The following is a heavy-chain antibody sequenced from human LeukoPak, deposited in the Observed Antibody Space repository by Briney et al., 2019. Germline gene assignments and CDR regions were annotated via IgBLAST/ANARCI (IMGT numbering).Heavy chain of an antibody. J-gene: IGHJ5*02. CDR1: GFTPSTYA. CDR2: ISGNGGST. CDR3: AKNVVTAMVPGS. D-gene: IGHD5-18*01. Sequence: GGSLRLSCVASGFTPSTYAMNWVRQAPGKGLEWVSTISGNGGSTYYADSVKGRFTISRDNSRNTLYLQMNSLRAEDTAVYYCAKNVVTAMVPGSWGQGTLAPVSS. V-gene: IGHV3-23*01.